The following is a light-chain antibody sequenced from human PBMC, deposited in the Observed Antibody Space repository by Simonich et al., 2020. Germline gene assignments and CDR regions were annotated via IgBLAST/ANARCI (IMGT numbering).Light chain of an antibody. CDR2: WAS. V-gene: IGKV4-1*01. CDR1: QSVLYSSNNKNY. J-gene: IGKJ1*01. CDR3: QQYYSTPRT. Sequence: DIVMTQSPDSLAVSLGERATINCKSSQSVLYSSNNKNYLAWYQQKQGKPPKLLIYWASTRESWVPDRFSGSGSGTDFTLTISSLQAEDVAVYYCQQYYSTPRTFGQGTKVEIK.